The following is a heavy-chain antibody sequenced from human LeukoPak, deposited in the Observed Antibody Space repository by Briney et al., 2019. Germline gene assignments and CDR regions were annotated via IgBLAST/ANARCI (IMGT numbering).Heavy chain of an antibody. Sequence: SETLSLTCTVSGGSISSSSYYWGWIRQPPGKGLEWIGSIYYSGSTYYNPSLKSRVTISVDTSKNQFSLKLSSVTAADTAVYYCARDATVTLLQPKALDYWGQGTLVTVSS. CDR3: ARDATVTLLQPKALDY. J-gene: IGHJ4*02. CDR1: GGSISSSSYY. V-gene: IGHV4-39*07. CDR2: IYYSGST. D-gene: IGHD4-17*01.